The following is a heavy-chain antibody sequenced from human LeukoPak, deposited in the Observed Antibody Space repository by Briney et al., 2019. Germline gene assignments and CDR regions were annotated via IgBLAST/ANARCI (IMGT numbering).Heavy chain of an antibody. CDR1: GGSISSSNYY. D-gene: IGHD3-22*01. CDR3: ARSYDSSGYYSAAFDI. V-gene: IGHV4-39*07. CDR2: IYHNGRT. J-gene: IGHJ3*02. Sequence: SETLSLTCTVSGGSISSSNYYWGWIRQPPGKGLEWIGNIYHNGRTNYSPSLKSRVSISVDTSRNQFSLNLNSLTAADTAVYYCARSYDSSGYYSAAFDIWGQGTMVTVSS.